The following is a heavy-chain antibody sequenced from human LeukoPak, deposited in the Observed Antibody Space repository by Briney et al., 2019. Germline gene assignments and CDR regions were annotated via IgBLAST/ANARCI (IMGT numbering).Heavy chain of an antibody. V-gene: IGHV1-69*04. CDR1: GGTFSSYA. Sequence: SVKVCCKASGGTFSSYAISWVRQAPGQGLGWMRRIIPILGIANYAQKFQGRVTITADKSTSTAYMELSSLRSEDTAVYYCARVGSYCGGDCHGSLFQHWGQGTLVTVSS. CDR2: IIPILGIA. CDR3: ARVGSYCGGDCHGSLFQH. D-gene: IGHD2-21*02. J-gene: IGHJ1*01.